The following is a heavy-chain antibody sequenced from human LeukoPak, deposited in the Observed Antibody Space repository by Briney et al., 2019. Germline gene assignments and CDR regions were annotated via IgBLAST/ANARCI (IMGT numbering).Heavy chain of an antibody. CDR2: IDTNTGNP. Sequence: ASVKVSCKASGYTFTSYAMNWVRQAPGQGLEWLGWIDTNTGNPTYAQGFTGRFVFSLDAAVSTAYLQISSLEAEDTAVYYCARELNRFFDWLYPFDPWGQGTLVTVSS. J-gene: IGHJ5*02. CDR1: GYTFTSYA. D-gene: IGHD3-9*01. V-gene: IGHV7-4-1*02. CDR3: ARELNRFFDWLYPFDP.